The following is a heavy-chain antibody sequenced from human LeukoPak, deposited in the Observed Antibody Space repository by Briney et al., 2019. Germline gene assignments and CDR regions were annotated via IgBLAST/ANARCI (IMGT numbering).Heavy chain of an antibody. CDR2: YTSGST. J-gene: IGHJ5*02. D-gene: IGHD6-6*01. V-gene: IGHV4-4*07. CDR3: ARVIPLYSSSSTGWFDP. Sequence: YTSGSTNYNPSLKSRVTMSVDTSKNQFSLKLSSVTAADTAVYYCARVIPLYSSSSTGWFDPWGQGTLVTVSS.